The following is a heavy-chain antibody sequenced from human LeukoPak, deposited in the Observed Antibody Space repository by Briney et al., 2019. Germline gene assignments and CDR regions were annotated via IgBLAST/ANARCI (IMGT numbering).Heavy chain of an antibody. CDR1: GFTFSDYY. V-gene: IGHV3-11*01. CDR2: ISSSGSTI. CDR3: ATDLGSYYDILTGYYIDFYGMDV. D-gene: IGHD3-9*01. Sequence: GGSLRLSCAASGFTFSDYYMSWIRQAPGKGLEWVSYISSSGSTIYYADSVKGRFTISRDNAKNSLYLQMNSLRAEDTAVYYCATDLGSYYDILTGYYIDFYGMDVWGQGTTVTVSS. J-gene: IGHJ6*02.